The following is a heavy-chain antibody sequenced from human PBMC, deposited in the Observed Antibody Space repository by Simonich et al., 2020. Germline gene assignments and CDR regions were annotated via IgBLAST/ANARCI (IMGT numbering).Heavy chain of an antibody. J-gene: IGHJ6*04. CDR3: ARDRCTNGVCLDV. V-gene: IGHV3-33*01. Sequence: QVQLVESGGGVVQPGRCLRLSCAASGFTFSCYGMHWVRQAPGKGLEGGAVIWYEGINKYYADPVKCRFTISRDNSKNTLYLQMNSLRAEDTAVYYCARDRCTNGVCLDVWGKGTTVTVSS. CDR1: GFTFSCYG. CDR2: IWYEGINK. D-gene: IGHD2-8*01.